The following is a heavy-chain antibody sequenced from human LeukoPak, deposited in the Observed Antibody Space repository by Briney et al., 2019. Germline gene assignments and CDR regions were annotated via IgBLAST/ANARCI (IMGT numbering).Heavy chain of an antibody. CDR3: AREYYYDSPHC. CDR2: IIPIFGTA. CDR1: GGTFSSYA. V-gene: IGHV1-69*05. D-gene: IGHD3-22*01. Sequence: ASVKVSCKASGGTFSSYAISSVRQAPGQGLEWMGRIIPIFGTANYAQKSQGRVTITTDESTSTAYMELSSLRSEDTAVYYCAREYYYDSPHCWGQGTLVTVSS. J-gene: IGHJ4*02.